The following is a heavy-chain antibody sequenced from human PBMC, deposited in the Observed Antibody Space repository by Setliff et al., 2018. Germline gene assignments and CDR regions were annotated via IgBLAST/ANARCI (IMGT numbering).Heavy chain of an antibody. Sequence: ASVKVSCKASGYTFTSFAISWVRQAPGQGLEWMGWISAYNGNTKDAQKLQGRVTMTTDPSTTTAYLELRSLTSDDTAVYYCSRLVRYCTTTSCQGASGAELWGQGTLVTVSS. CDR2: ISAYNGNT. CDR1: GYTFTSFA. CDR3: SRLVRYCTTTSCQGASGAEL. J-gene: IGHJ4*02. V-gene: IGHV1-18*01. D-gene: IGHD2-2*01.